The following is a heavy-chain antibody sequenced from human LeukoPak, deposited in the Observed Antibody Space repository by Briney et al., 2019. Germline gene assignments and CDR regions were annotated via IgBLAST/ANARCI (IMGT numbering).Heavy chain of an antibody. CDR3: VRDQYSGYDQSWAFDI. D-gene: IGHD5-12*01. Sequence: ASVKVSCKASGYTFTGYYMHWVRQAPGQGPEWMGWINPNSGGTNYAQKFQGRVTMTRDSSISTAYMELSSLRFDDTAVFYCVRDQYSGYDQSWAFDIWGQGTMVTVSS. CDR1: GYTFTGYY. CDR2: INPNSGGT. J-gene: IGHJ3*02. V-gene: IGHV1-2*02.